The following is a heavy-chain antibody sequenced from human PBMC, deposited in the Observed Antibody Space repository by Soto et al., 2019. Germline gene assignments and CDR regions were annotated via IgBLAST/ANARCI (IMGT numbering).Heavy chain of an antibody. V-gene: IGHV4-4*02. CDR3: ARGGAVPATLVGSRSPFDS. CDR1: NESINSPSW. J-gene: IGHJ4*02. CDR2: VYHSGAT. Sequence: QVQLQESGPGLVKPSETLSLTCVVSNESINSPSWWSWVRQPPGKGLEWIAEVYHSGATHYNSSLRSRATISVDRSKNQFSLTLASVTAADTAVYYCARGGAVPATLVGSRSPFDSWGQGARVIVSS. D-gene: IGHD2-15*01.